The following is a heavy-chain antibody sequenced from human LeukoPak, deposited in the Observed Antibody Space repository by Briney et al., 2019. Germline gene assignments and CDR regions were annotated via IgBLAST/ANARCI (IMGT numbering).Heavy chain of an antibody. Sequence: PSQTLSLTCTVSGGSISSGDFYWSWIRQPPGKGPEWIGYIHYSGSAYYNPSLKSRVTITVDTSKNQFSLKLSSVTAADTAVHYCARGYCSGGSCYYFDYWGQGTLVTVSS. V-gene: IGHV4-30-4*01. CDR2: IHYSGSA. D-gene: IGHD2-15*01. CDR1: GGSISSGDFY. J-gene: IGHJ4*02. CDR3: ARGYCSGGSCYYFDY.